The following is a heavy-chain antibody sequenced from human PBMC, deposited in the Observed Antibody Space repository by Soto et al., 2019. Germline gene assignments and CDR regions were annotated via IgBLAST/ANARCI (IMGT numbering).Heavy chain of an antibody. Sequence: PGGSLRLSCAASGFTVSSNYMSWVRQAPGKGLEWVSVIYSGGSTYYADSVKGRFTISRDNSKNTLYLQMNSLRAEDTAVYYCARDGDYRYYYYYMDVWGKGTTVTVSS. D-gene: IGHD4-17*01. CDR2: IYSGGST. V-gene: IGHV3-66*01. CDR1: GFTVSSNY. J-gene: IGHJ6*03. CDR3: ARDGDYRYYYYYMDV.